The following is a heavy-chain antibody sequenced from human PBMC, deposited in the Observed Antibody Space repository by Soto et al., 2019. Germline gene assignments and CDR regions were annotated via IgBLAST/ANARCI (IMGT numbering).Heavy chain of an antibody. CDR3: ARYAQPPYQFDY. D-gene: IGHD2-2*01. CDR2: IKQGGCER. V-gene: IGHV3-7*04. CDR1: GFSFSRYW. J-gene: IGHJ4*02. Sequence: EVQLVESGGGLVQPGGSLRLSCAASGFSFSRYWMSWVRQAPGKGLEWVANIKQGGCERYYVDSVKGRFTISRDNAQNSLYLQMNSLRAEDTAVYYCARYAQPPYQFDYWGQGTPVTVSS.